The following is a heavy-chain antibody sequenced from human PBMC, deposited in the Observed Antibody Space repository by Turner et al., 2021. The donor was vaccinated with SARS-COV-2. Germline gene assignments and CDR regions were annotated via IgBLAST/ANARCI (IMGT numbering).Heavy chain of an antibody. CDR3: ATYYDDGDLRYDF. V-gene: IGHV1-24*01. D-gene: IGHD3-16*01. Sequence: QVQLVQSGAELKRPGASVKVSCEISGYSLSELAMYWVGQAPGKGLEWMGGFDAEEGQTIYAQKFRGRVTLTEDTTTDTAYMDLSSLTSEDTATYYCATYYDDGDLRYDFWGQGTLVTVSS. J-gene: IGHJ4*02. CDR2: FDAEEGQT. CDR1: GYSLSELA.